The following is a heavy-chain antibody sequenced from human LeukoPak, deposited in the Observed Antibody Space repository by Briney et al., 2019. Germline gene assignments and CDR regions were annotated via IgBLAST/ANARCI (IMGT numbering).Heavy chain of an antibody. J-gene: IGHJ4*02. V-gene: IGHV3-23*01. D-gene: IGHD3-3*01. CDR2: ISGSGGST. CDR3: AKVPVLRFLSYLDY. CDR1: GFTFSSYS. Sequence: GRSLRLSCAASGFTFSSYSMNWVRQAPGKGLEWVSAISGSGGSTYYADSVKGRFTISRDNSKNTLYLQMNSLRAEDTAVYYCAKVPVLRFLSYLDYWGQGTLVTVSS.